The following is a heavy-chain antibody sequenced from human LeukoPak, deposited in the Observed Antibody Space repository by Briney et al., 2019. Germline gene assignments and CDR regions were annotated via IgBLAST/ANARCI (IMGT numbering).Heavy chain of an antibody. V-gene: IGHV4-34*01. CDR3: ARALSIVVVPAAIIGYYFDY. CDR2: INHSGST. D-gene: IGHD2-2*02. J-gene: IGHJ4*02. CDR1: GGSFSGYC. Sequence: SETLSLTCAVYGGSFSGYCWSWIRQPPGKGLEWIGEINHSGSTNYNPSLKSRVTISVDTSKNQFSLKLSSVTAADTAVYYCARALSIVVVPAAIIGYYFDYWGQGTLVTVSS.